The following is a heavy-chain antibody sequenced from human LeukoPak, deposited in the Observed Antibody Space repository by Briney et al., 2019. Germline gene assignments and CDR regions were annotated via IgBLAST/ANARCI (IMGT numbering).Heavy chain of an antibody. CDR2: IYKSGSS. J-gene: IGHJ6*02. CDR3: AKFLGGDYYYYGMDV. D-gene: IGHD4-17*01. V-gene: IGHV4-59*10. Sequence: SETLSLTCAVYGGSFSGYYWSWIRQSAGKGLEWIGRIYKSGSSNYNPSLKSRVSMSVDSSKNHFSLNLTSVTAEDTAVYYCAKFLGGDYYYYGMDVWGQGTTVTVSS. CDR1: GGSFSGYY.